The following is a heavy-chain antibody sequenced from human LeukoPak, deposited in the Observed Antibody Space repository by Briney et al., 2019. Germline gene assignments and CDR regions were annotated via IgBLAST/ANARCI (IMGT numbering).Heavy chain of an antibody. Sequence: PGESLKISCEASGYSFTSHWIAWVRQMPGEGLEWMGIIYPGDSDTKYSPSFQGQVTISADKSIFTAFLQWSSLKASDTAIYYCARQDDFWTGLNYWGQGTLVTVSS. CDR3: ARQDDFWTGLNY. CDR2: IYPGDSDT. CDR1: GYSFTSHW. J-gene: IGHJ4*02. V-gene: IGHV5-51*03. D-gene: IGHD3/OR15-3a*01.